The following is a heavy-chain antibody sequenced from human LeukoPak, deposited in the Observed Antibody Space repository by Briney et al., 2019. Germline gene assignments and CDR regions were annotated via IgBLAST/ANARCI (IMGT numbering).Heavy chain of an antibody. V-gene: IGHV4-39*07. Sequence: SETLSLTCTVSGGSISSSSYYWGWIRQPPGKGLEWIGSIYYSGSTYYNPSLKSRVTISVDTSKNQFSLKLSSVTAADTAVYYCARGRPPYITMIVVVLDAFDIWGQGTMVTVSS. J-gene: IGHJ3*02. CDR2: IYYSGST. CDR1: GGSISSSSYY. CDR3: ARGRPPYITMIVVVLDAFDI. D-gene: IGHD3-22*01.